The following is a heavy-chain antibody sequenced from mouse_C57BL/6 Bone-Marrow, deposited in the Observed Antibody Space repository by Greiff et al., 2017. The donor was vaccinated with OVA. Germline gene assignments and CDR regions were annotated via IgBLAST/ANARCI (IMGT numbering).Heavy chain of an antibody. CDR3: AKTGYDGYYVFAY. D-gene: IGHD2-3*01. V-gene: IGHV2-4*01. J-gene: IGHJ3*01. CDR1: GFSLTSYG. Sequence: VMLVESGPGLVQPSQSLSITCTVSGFSLTSYGVHWVRQPPGKGLEWLGVIWSGGSTDYNAAFISRLSISKDNSKSQVFFKMNSLQADDTAIYYCAKTGYDGYYVFAYWGQGTLVTVSA. CDR2: IWSGGST.